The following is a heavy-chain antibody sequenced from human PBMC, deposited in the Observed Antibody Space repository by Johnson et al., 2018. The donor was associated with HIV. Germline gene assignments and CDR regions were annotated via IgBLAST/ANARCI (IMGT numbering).Heavy chain of an antibody. J-gene: IGHJ3*01. CDR2: ISSSGSSR. CDR3: ARGLWLTPDVFDV. Sequence: AQLVESGGGVVQPGGSLRLSCAASGFTFSSYGMHWVRQAPGKGLEWVAYISSSGSSRYYADSVKGRFTISRDNTKNLLYLQMKSLIAEDTAVYYCARGLWLTPDVFDVWGKGTMVTVSS. D-gene: IGHD6-19*01. V-gene: IGHV3-48*04. CDR1: GFTFSSYG.